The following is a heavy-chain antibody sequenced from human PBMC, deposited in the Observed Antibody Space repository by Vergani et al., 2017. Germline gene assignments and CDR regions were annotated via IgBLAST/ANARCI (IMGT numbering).Heavy chain of an antibody. CDR1: GGSISSSSYY. D-gene: IGHD3-22*01. V-gene: IGHV4-39*07. J-gene: IGHJ4*02. CDR3: AGVRRGTMRVSTTFDY. CDR2: IYYSGST. Sequence: QLQLQESGPGLVKPSETLSLTCTVSGGSISSSSYYWGWIRQPPGKGLEWIGSIYYSGSTYYNPSLKSRGTISVVTSKNQFSLKRSSVTAADPAVYYCAGVRRGTMRVSTTFDYWGQGTLVTVSS.